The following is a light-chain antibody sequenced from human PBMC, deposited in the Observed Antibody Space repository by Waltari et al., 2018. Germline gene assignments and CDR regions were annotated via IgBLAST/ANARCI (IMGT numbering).Light chain of an antibody. V-gene: IGKV3-20*01. J-gene: IGKJ1*01. CDR2: GAS. Sequence: IVLTQSPGTLTLSPGERATLSCRASQGVRRALAWYQQTPGQAPRILIYGASHRATGIPDRFSGSGSGTDFSLTISSLEPEDFAVYFCQHYVRLPATFGQGTKVEIK. CDR1: QGVRRA. CDR3: QHYVRLPAT.